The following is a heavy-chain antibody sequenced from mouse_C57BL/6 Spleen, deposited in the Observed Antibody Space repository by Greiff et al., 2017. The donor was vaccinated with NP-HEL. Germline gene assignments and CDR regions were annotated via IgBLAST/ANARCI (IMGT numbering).Heavy chain of an antibody. V-gene: IGHV1-64*01. D-gene: IGHD2-4*01. Sequence: QVQLQQPGAELVKPGASVTLSCKASGYTFTSYWMHWVKQRPGQGLEWIGMIHPNSGSTNYNEKFKSKATLTVDKSSSTAYMQLSSLTSEDSAVYYCARDYYDSWYFDVWGTGTTVTVSS. J-gene: IGHJ1*03. CDR1: GYTFTSYW. CDR3: ARDYYDSWYFDV. CDR2: IHPNSGST.